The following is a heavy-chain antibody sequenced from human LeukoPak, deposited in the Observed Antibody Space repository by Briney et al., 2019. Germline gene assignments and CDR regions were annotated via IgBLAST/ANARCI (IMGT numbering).Heavy chain of an antibody. Sequence: PGGSLRLSCAASGFTFSDYYMSWIRQAPGKGLEWVSYISSSGSTIYYADSVKGRFTISRDNAKNSLYLQMNSLRAEDTAVYYCARVPRVYSSSPDTYYYYYMDVWGIRTTVTVSS. D-gene: IGHD6-13*01. V-gene: IGHV3-11*01. CDR2: ISSSGSTI. CDR3: ARVPRVYSSSPDTYYYYYMDV. J-gene: IGHJ6*03. CDR1: GFTFSDYY.